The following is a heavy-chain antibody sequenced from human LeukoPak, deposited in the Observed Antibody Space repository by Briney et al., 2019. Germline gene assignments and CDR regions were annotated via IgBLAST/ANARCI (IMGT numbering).Heavy chain of an antibody. CDR3: TRDYPASFDV. Sequence: PGRALSLSCAGCGFNCGDFAMSWVRPAPGKGVEWIGFIRSTIYGATTDYAASVKGRFTISRDDSKSIAYLQMNSLKTEDTAMYYCTRDYPASFDVWGQGTLVTVSS. CDR2: IRSTIYGATT. J-gene: IGHJ3*01. CDR1: GFNCGDFA. V-gene: IGHV3-49*04.